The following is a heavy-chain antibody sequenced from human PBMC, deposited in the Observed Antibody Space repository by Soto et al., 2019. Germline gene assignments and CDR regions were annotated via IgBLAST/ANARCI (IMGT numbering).Heavy chain of an antibody. CDR3: AKDVLRFLESLAFYGMDV. CDR2: ISYDGSNK. J-gene: IGHJ6*02. Sequence: QVQLVESGGGVVQPGRSLRLSCAASGFTFSSYGMHWVRQAPGKGLEWVAVISYDGSNKYYADSVKGRFTISRDNSKNTXXLQINSLRVEDTAVYYCAKDVLRFLESLAFYGMDVWGQGTTVTVSS. D-gene: IGHD3-3*01. V-gene: IGHV3-30*18. CDR1: GFTFSSYG.